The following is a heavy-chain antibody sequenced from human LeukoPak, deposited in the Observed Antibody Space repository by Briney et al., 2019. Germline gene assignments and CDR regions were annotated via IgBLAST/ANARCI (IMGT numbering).Heavy chain of an antibody. CDR3: AREYYYDSSGYLEYYFDY. Sequence: SETLSLTCTVSGGSISSYYWSWIRQPPGKGLEWIGYIYYSGSTNYNPSLKSRVTISVDTSKNQFSLKLSSVTAADTAVYYCAREYYYDSSGYLEYYFDYWGQGTLVTVSS. V-gene: IGHV4-59*12. D-gene: IGHD3-22*01. CDR2: IYYSGST. CDR1: GGSISSYY. J-gene: IGHJ4*02.